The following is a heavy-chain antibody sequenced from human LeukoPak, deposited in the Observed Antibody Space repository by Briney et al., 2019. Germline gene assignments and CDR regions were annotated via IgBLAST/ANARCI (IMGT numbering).Heavy chain of an antibody. J-gene: IGHJ4*02. D-gene: IGHD3-10*01. V-gene: IGHV3-23*01. Sequence: GGSLRLSCAASGFTFSSYAMSWVRQAPGKGLEWVSAISGSGGSTYYADSVKGRFTISRDNAKNSLYLQMNSLRAEDTAVYYCARDPIIVRGGHTFDYWGQGALVTVSS. CDR3: ARDPIIVRGGHTFDY. CDR2: ISGSGGST. CDR1: GFTFSSYA.